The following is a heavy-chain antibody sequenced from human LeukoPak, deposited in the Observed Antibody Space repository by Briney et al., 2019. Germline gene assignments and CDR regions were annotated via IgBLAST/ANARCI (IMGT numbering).Heavy chain of an antibody. Sequence: ASVPLSRKASGYSFITYYMHWVRQAPGQGLEWMGLINPDSGRTNYAHNFQRRVTMTRDTSTSTVYMELSSLRSDDTAVYYCARDLQARVILCSPDFWGQGTL. CDR3: ARDLQARVILCSPDF. V-gene: IGHV1-46*01. D-gene: IGHD2/OR15-2a*01. CDR1: GYSFITYY. J-gene: IGHJ4*02. CDR2: INPDSGRT.